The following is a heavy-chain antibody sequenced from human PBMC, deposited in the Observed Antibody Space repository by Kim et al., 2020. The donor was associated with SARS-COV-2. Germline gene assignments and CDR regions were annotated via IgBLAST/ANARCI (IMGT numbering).Heavy chain of an antibody. CDR2: ISAYNGNT. D-gene: IGHD6-19*01. CDR3: ARDPVGGWPLFYGMDV. V-gene: IGHV1-18*04. Sequence: ASVKVSCKASGYTFTSYGISWVRQAPGQGLEWMGWISAYNGNTNYAQKLQGRVTMTTDTSTSTAYMELRSLRSDDTAVYYCARDPVGGWPLFYGMDVWGQGTTVTVSS. CDR1: GYTFTSYG. J-gene: IGHJ6*02.